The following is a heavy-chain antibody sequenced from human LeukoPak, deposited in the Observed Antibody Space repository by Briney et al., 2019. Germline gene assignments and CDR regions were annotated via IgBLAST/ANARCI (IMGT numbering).Heavy chain of an antibody. D-gene: IGHD6-13*01. Sequence: ASVKVSCKASGYTFTSYYMHWVRQAPGQGLEWMGWINPNSGGTNYAQKFQGRVTMTRDTSISTAYMELSRLRSDDTAVYYCAREIGSSWYENWFDPWGQGTLVTVSS. V-gene: IGHV1-2*02. CDR3: AREIGSSWYENWFDP. CDR1: GYTFTSYY. J-gene: IGHJ5*02. CDR2: INPNSGGT.